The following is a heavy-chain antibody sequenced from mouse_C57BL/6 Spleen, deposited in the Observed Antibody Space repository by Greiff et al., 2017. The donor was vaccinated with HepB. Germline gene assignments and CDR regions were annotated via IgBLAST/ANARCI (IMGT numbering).Heavy chain of an antibody. CDR3: ARYDYGYYFDY. CDR1: GYTFTDYY. V-gene: IGHV1-19*01. CDR2: INPYNGGT. J-gene: IGHJ2*01. D-gene: IGHD2-4*01. Sequence: VHVKQSGPVLVKPGASVKMSCKASGYTFTDYYMNWVKQSHGKSLEWIGVINPYNGGTSYNQKFKGKATLTVDKSSSTAYMELNSLTSEDSAVYYCARYDYGYYFDYWGQGTTLTVSS.